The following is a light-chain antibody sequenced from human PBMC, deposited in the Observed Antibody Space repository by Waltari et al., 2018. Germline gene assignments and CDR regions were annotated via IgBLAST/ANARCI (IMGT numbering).Light chain of an antibody. CDR2: AAS. V-gene: IGKV1-12*01. CDR3: HQYYATPPDGKT. CDR1: QAISSW. J-gene: IGKJ1*01. Sequence: DIQMIQSPSSVSASVGDRVTITCRASQAISSWLAWYQQKPGKAPKLLIYAASSFQSGVPSRFSGSGSGTDFTLTISSLQAEDVAVYYCHQYYATPPDGKTFGQGTKVEIK.